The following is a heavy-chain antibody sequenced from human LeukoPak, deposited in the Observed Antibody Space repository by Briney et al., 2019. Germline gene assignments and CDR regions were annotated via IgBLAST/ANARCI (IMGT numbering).Heavy chain of an antibody. CDR3: AREERGYNWNYVDY. D-gene: IGHD1-20*01. V-gene: IGHV1-2*06. Sequence: GASVKVSCKASGYTFTGYSMHWVRQAPGQGLEWMGRINPNSGGTNCAQKFQGRVTMTRDTSISTAYMELSRLRSDDTAVYYCAREERGYNWNYVDYWGQGTLVTVSS. J-gene: IGHJ4*02. CDR1: GYTFTGYS. CDR2: INPNSGGT.